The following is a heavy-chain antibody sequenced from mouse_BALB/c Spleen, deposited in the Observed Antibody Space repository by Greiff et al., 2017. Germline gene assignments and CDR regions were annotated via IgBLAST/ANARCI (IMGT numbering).Heavy chain of an antibody. CDR1: GFTFSSYT. D-gene: IGHD1-1*02. V-gene: IGHV5-12-2*01. Sequence: EVKLVESGGGLVQPGGSLKLSCAASGFTFSSYTMSWVRQTPEKRLEWVAYISNGGGSTYYPDTVKGRFTISRDNAKNTLYLQMSSLKSEDTAMYYCARGDYGTYYFDYWGQGTTLTVSS. CDR2: ISNGGGST. J-gene: IGHJ2*01. CDR3: ARGDYGTYYFDY.